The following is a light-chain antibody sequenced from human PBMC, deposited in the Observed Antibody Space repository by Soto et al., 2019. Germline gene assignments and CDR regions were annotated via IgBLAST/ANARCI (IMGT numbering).Light chain of an antibody. V-gene: IGKV1-39*01. CDR3: QHSYNTLT. CDR2: AAS. CDR1: QSINYY. J-gene: IGKJ4*01. Sequence: DIQMTQSPSSLSASVGDRVTITCRASQSINYYLNWYQQKPGKAPKLLIYAASSLQSGVPLRFSGSGSGTDFTLTISRLPPEDFATYYCQHSYNTLTFGGGTKVEIK.